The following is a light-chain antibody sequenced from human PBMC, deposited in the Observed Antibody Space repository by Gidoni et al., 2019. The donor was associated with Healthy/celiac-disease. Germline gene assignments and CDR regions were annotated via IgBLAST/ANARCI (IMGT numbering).Light chain of an antibody. CDR3: QQYDNLPFT. Sequence: DIQMTQSPSSLSASVGDRVTITCQESQDTSNYLNWYQQKPGKAPKLLIYDASNLETGVPSRFSGSGSGTDFTFTISSLQPEDIATYYCQQYDNLPFTFGPGTKVDIK. CDR2: DAS. CDR1: QDTSNY. J-gene: IGKJ3*01. V-gene: IGKV1-33*01.